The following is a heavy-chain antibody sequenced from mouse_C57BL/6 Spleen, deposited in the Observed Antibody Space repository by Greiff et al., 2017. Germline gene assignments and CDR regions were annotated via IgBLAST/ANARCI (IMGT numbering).Heavy chain of an antibody. CDR3: ARLWGNYDYDVDAMDY. Sequence: QVQLKESGPGILQPSQTLSLTCSFSGFSLSTFGMGVGWIRQPSGKGLEWLAHIWWDDDKYYNPALKSRLTISKATSKNQVFLKIANVDTADTATYYCARLWGNYDYDVDAMDYWGQGTSVTVSS. D-gene: IGHD2-4*01. J-gene: IGHJ4*01. CDR2: IWWDDDK. CDR1: GFSLSTFGMG. V-gene: IGHV8-8*01.